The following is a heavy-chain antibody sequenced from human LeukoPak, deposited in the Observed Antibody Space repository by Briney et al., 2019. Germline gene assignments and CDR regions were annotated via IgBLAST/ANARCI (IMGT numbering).Heavy chain of an antibody. Sequence: GGSLRLSCAASGFTFSTYAMNCVRKAPGKGLEWLPVISYDGSNKYCADSVKGRLTISRDNSKNTLYLQMNSLRAEDTAVFYCARDSATYYYSYAMDVWGQGTTVTVSS. V-gene: IGHV3-30-3*01. D-gene: IGHD5-12*01. CDR2: ISYDGSNK. CDR1: GFTFSTYA. J-gene: IGHJ6*02. CDR3: ARDSATYYYSYAMDV.